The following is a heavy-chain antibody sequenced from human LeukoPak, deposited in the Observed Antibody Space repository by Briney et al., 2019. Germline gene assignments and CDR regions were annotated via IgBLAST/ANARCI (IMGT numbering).Heavy chain of an antibody. D-gene: IGHD3-22*01. Sequence: SETLSLTCAVYGGSFSGYYWSWIRQPPGKGLEWIGEINHSGSTNYNPSLKSRVTIPVDTSKNQFSLKLSSVTAADTAVYYCARVGTGYYYDSSGYITWGQGTLVTVSS. J-gene: IGHJ5*02. CDR1: GGSFSGYY. CDR3: ARVGTGYYYDSSGYIT. CDR2: INHSGST. V-gene: IGHV4-34*01.